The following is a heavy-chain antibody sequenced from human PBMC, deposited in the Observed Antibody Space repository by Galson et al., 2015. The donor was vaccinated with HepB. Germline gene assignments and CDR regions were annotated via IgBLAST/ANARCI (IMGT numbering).Heavy chain of an antibody. CDR2: IIPIFGTA. V-gene: IGHV1-69*13. CDR1: GGTFSSYA. Sequence: SVKVSCKASGGTFSSYAISWVRQAPGQGLEWMGGIIPIFGTANYAQKFQGRVTITADESTSTAYMELSRLRSDNTAVYYCARESVLRYLDYYYYYMDVWGKGTTVTVSS. CDR3: ARESVLRYLDYYYYYMDV. J-gene: IGHJ6*03. D-gene: IGHD3-9*01.